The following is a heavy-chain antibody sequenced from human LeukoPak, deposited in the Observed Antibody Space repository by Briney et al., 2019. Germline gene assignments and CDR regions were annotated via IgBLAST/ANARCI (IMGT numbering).Heavy chain of an antibody. D-gene: IGHD6-13*01. CDR2: FYHTGST. V-gene: IGHV4-38-2*02. Sequence: SETLSLTCAVSGYSIGSGYYWGWIRQPPGKGLEWIGSFYHTGSTYYNPSLKSRVNISVDTSKNQFSLKLSSVTAADTAVYYCARDHRQAARRLRWFDPWGQGTLVTVSS. CDR1: GYSIGSGYY. CDR3: ARDHRQAARRLRWFDP. J-gene: IGHJ5*02.